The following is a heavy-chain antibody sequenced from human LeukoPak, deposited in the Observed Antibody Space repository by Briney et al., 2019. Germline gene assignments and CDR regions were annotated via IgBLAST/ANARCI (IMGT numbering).Heavy chain of an antibody. CDR2: IIPIFGTA. V-gene: IGHV1-69*13. J-gene: IGHJ4*02. D-gene: IGHD3-3*01. CDR1: GGTFSSYA. Sequence: SVKVSCKASGGTFSSYAISWVRQAPGQGLEWMGGIIPIFGTANYAQKFQGRVTITADESTSTAYMELSSLRSEDTAVYYCAKAQLGYYDFWSGYYTGYFDYWGQGTLVTVSS. CDR3: AKAQLGYYDFWSGYYTGYFDY.